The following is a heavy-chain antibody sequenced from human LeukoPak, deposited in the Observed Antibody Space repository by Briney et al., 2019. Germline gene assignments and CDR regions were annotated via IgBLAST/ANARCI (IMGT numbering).Heavy chain of an antibody. CDR1: GFTFDDYG. CDR2: ISWNGGST. J-gene: IGHJ4*02. D-gene: IGHD1-26*01. CDR3: ARDNRSGSYSQSYY. Sequence: GGSLRLSCAASGFTFDDYGMSWVRQAPGKGLEWVSGISWNGGSTGYADSVKGRFTISRDNAKNSLYLQMNSLRAEDTALYYCARDNRSGSYSQSYYWGQGTLVTVSS. V-gene: IGHV3-20*04.